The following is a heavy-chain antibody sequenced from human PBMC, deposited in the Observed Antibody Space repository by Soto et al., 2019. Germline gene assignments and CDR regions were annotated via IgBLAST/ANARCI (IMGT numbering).Heavy chain of an antibody. CDR3: ARGANYGDYGAFDV. D-gene: IGHD4-17*01. J-gene: IGHJ4*02. Sequence: EVQLVESGGGLVRPGGSLRLSCAASGFIFSSYSLTWVRQAPGKGLEWVSSFTRSTATTYYADSVKGRFTISRDNAENSLYLQMNSLRAEDTAVYYCARGANYGDYGAFDVWGQGTLVNVAS. V-gene: IGHV3-21*06. CDR1: GFIFSSYS. CDR2: FTRSTATT.